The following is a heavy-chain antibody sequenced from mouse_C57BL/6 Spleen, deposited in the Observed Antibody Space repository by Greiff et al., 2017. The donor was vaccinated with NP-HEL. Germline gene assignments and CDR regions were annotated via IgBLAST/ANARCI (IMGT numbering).Heavy chain of an antibody. Sequence: EVQLQQSGPGLVKPSQSLSLTCSVTGYSITSGYYWNWIRQFPGNKLEWMGYISYDGSNNYNPSLKNRISITRDTSKNQFFLKLNSVTTEDTATYYCAREREIYYDYEWFAYWGQGTLVTVSA. J-gene: IGHJ3*01. CDR2: ISYDGSN. D-gene: IGHD2-4*01. CDR1: GYSITSGYY. V-gene: IGHV3-6*01. CDR3: AREREIYYDYEWFAY.